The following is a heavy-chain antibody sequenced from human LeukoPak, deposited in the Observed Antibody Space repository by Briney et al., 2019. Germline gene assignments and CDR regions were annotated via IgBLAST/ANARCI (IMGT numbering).Heavy chain of an antibody. V-gene: IGHV1-46*01. CDR3: ARDLRNLRYSSGWYNPHELDY. Sequence: ASVKVSCKASGYTFTSYYMHWVRQAPGQGLEWMGIINPSGGSTSYAQKFQGRVTMTRDTSTSTVYMELSSLRSEDTAVYYCARDLRNLRYSSGWYNPHELDYWGQGTLVTVSS. D-gene: IGHD6-19*01. J-gene: IGHJ4*02. CDR1: GYTFTSYY. CDR2: INPSGGST.